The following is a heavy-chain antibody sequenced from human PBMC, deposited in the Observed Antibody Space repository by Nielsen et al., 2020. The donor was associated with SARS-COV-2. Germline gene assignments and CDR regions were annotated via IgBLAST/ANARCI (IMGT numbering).Heavy chain of an antibody. J-gene: IGHJ4*02. D-gene: IGHD5-18*01. CDR2: ISWNSGSI. CDR1: GFTFDDYA. Sequence: GGSLRLSCAASGFTFDDYAMHWVRQAPGKGLEWVSGISWNSGSIGYADSVKGRFTISRDNAKNSLYLQMNSLRAEDTALYYCAKLYGYRSVDYWGQGTLVTVSS. V-gene: IGHV3-9*01. CDR3: AKLYGYRSVDY.